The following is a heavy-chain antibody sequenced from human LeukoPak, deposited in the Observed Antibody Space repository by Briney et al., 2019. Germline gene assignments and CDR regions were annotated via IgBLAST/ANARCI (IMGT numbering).Heavy chain of an antibody. D-gene: IGHD2-2*02. CDR2: IGWNSGSI. Sequence: PGGSLRLSCAASGFIFDDYAIHWVQQAPGKGLEWVSGIGWNSGSIGYADSVKGRFTISRDNAKNSLYLQMNSLRAEDTALYYCARAIGVTCISTSCYSFDYWGQGTLVTVSS. CDR3: ARAIGVTCISTSCYSFDY. V-gene: IGHV3-9*01. CDR1: GFIFDDYA. J-gene: IGHJ4*02.